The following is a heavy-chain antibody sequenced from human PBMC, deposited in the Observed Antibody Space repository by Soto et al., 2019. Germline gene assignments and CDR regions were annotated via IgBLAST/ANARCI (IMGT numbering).Heavy chain of an antibody. J-gene: IGHJ4*02. Sequence: GSLRLSCVTYGLTFTDYWMSWVRQAPGKGLEWVANIKQDEREKNYLDSVKGRFTISRDNAKNSLYLQMNSLRAEDTAVYYCASDRFRGTYYLRGVTYFFEEWGQGAPVTVLL. V-gene: IGHV3-7*03. D-gene: IGHD1-26*01. CDR2: IKQDEREK. CDR1: GLTFTDYW. CDR3: ASDRFRGTYYLRGVTYFFEE.